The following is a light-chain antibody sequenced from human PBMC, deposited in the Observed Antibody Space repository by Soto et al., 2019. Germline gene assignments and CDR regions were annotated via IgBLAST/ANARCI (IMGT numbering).Light chain of an antibody. CDR2: EVT. V-gene: IGKV2D-29*01. J-gene: IGKJ1*01. CDR1: QSLLHSDGKTY. Sequence: RTHTPPSLAATPGQPTSITSTSRQSLLHSDGKTYLDWYLQKPGQPPLLLIYEVTSRFSGVSDRFRGSGSETEFTVKVSRVPTDDLGVDYFMQSIQLPWTFGQGTKG. CDR3: MQSIQLPWT.